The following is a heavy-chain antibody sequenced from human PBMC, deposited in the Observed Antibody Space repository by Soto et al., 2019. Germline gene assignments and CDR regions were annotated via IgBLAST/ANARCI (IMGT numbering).Heavy chain of an antibody. Sequence: EVQLVETGGGLIQPGGSLRLSCAASGFTVSGNYMSWVRQAPGKGLEWVSVIYNGGGTYYADSVKGRFTISRDNSKNTLSLQMNSLRAEDTAVYYCASTRCSSYDYWGQGTLVTVSS. CDR3: ASTRCSSYDY. J-gene: IGHJ4*02. V-gene: IGHV3-53*02. CDR2: IYNGGGT. CDR1: GFTVSGNY. D-gene: IGHD6-6*01.